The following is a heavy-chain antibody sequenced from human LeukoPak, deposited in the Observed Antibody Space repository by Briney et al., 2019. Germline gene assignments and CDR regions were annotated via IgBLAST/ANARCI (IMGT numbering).Heavy chain of an antibody. D-gene: IGHD6-19*01. CDR1: GDTFGNYD. J-gene: IGHJ5*02. V-gene: IGHV1-69*13. CDR3: ARGGWQTTGWYADH. CDR2: ILPVASRP. Sequence: GASVKVSCKASGDTFGNYDFAWVRLAPGQGLEWLGGILPVASRPDYAQSFQDRITITADDSTSTVSMELTSLRSDDTAVYYCARGGWQTTGWYADHWGQGTLVTVAS.